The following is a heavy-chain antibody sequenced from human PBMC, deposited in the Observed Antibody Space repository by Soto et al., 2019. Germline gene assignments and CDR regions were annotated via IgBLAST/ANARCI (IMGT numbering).Heavy chain of an antibody. CDR3: ARTTGSGLFDY. CDR2: IDPMDSYT. J-gene: IGHJ4*02. D-gene: IGHD7-27*01. V-gene: IGHV5-10-1*01. Sequence: ESLKISCKGSGYSFTSYWISWVRQMPGKGLEWMGKIDPMDSYTNYSPSFQGHVTISADKSISTAYLQWSSLGASDTAMYYCARTTGSGLFDYWAQGTLVTVSS. CDR1: GYSFTSYW.